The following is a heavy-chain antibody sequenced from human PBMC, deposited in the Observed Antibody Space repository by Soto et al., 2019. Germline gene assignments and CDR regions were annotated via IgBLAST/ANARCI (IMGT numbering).Heavy chain of an antibody. J-gene: IGHJ5*01. CDR3: SKGGEYGDYGGENWFDS. D-gene: IGHD4-17*01. CDR1: GFTFFAYW. CDR2: INSDGSHT. Sequence: EVQLVESGGGLVQPGGSLRLSCAASGFTFFAYWIHWVRQVPGKGLVWVSRINSDGSHTSYADSVRGRFTISRDNSKKHVDLEMNSLTAGDTAVYYCSKGGEYGDYGGENWFDSWGQGSLVTVSS. V-gene: IGHV3-74*01.